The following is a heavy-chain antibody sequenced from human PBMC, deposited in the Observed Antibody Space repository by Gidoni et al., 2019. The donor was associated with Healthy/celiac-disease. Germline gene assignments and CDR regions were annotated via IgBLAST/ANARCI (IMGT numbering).Heavy chain of an antibody. V-gene: IGHV3-23*01. D-gene: IGHD3-16*01. J-gene: IGHJ5*02. Sequence: EVQLLESGGGVVQPAASLRLSYAASGFTFSRDAMSWVRQAPGKGLEWVSAISGSGGSTYYADSVKGRFTSSRDNSKNTLYLQMNSLRAEDTAVYYCAKWRSEGTNSNWFDPWGQGTLVTVSS. CDR1: GFTFSRDA. CDR3: AKWRSEGTNSNWFDP. CDR2: ISGSGGST.